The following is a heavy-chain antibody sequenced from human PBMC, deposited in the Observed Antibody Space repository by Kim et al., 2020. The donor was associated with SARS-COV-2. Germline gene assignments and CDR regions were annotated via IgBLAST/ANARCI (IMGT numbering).Heavy chain of an antibody. D-gene: IGHD6-19*01. V-gene: IGHV3-30*04. CDR1: GFTFSSYA. CDR3: AREGGIAVADAFDI. CDR2: ISYDGSNK. J-gene: IGHJ3*02. Sequence: GGSLRLSCAASGFTFSSYAMHWVRQAPGKGLEWVAVISYDGSNKYYADSVKGRFTISRDNSKNTLYLQMNSLRAEDTAVYYCAREGGIAVADAFDIWGQG.